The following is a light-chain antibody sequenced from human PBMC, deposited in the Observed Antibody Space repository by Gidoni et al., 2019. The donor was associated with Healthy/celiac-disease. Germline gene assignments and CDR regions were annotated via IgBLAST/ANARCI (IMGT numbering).Light chain of an antibody. CDR3: QQCSSPMYT. CDR1: QSVSSSY. CDR2: GAS. J-gene: IGKJ2*01. V-gene: IGKV3-20*01. Sequence: EIVLTQSPGTLSLSPGERATLSCRASQSVSSSYLAWYQQKPGQAPRLLIYGASSRATGIPDRFSGSGSGTDFTLTISRLEPEDFAVYYCQQCSSPMYTFGQGTKLEIK.